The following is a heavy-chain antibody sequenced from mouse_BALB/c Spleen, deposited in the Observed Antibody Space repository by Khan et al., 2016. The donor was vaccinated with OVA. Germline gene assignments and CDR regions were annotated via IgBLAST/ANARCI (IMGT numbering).Heavy chain of an antibody. CDR2: IDPFNGGT. CDR1: GYSFTSYY. J-gene: IGHJ4*01. D-gene: IGHD3-1*01. CDR3: ARGGLGLRAYAMDY. Sequence: EVQLQQSGPELMKPGASVKISCKASGYSFTSYYIHWVMQSHGKSLEWIGYIDPFNGGTSYNQKFKGKATLTLDKSSSTAYLHLSRLTSEDSAVYFCARGGLGLRAYAMDYWGQGTSVTVSS. V-gene: IGHV1S135*01.